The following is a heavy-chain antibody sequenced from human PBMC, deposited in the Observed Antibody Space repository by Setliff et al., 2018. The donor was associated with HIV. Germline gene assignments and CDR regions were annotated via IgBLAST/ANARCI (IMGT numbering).Heavy chain of an antibody. V-gene: IGHV1-46*02. CDR2: INPSGGST. CDR3: AREGSGWYLTSYYYYGMDV. Sequence: ASVKVSCKASGGTLNKYVINWVRQAPGQGLEWMGIINPSGGSTSYAQKFQGRVTMTRDTSTSTVYMELSSLRSEDTAVYYCAREGSGWYLTSYYYYGMDVWGQGTTVTVSS. CDR1: GGTLNKYV. J-gene: IGHJ6*02. D-gene: IGHD6-19*01.